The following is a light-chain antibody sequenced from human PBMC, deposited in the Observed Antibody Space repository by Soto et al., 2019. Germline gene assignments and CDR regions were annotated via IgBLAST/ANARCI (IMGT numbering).Light chain of an antibody. CDR3: QQYGGSPWS. J-gene: IGKJ1*01. CDR2: GAS. Sequence: DIVLTQSPGRLSLSPGERATLSCRASHSVSSNNLAWLRQKPAQAPGLLIYGASSRATDIPDRFSGSGSGTDFTLTISRLEPEDFAVYYCQQYGGSPWSFGQGTKVDI. V-gene: IGKV3-20*01. CDR1: HSVSSNN.